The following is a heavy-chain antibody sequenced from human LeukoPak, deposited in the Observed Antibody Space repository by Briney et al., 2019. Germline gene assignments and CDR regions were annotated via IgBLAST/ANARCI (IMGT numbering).Heavy chain of an antibody. CDR2: IQNSAIYRAKI. V-gene: IGHV4-59*08. J-gene: IGHJ6*02. D-gene: IGHD6-6*01. CDR3: ARLSSTLYYSMDV. Sequence: PSETLSLTCAVSGGSISSYYWTWIRQPPGKGLEWVGYIQNSAIYRAKIKSSPSLQSRVSLSIDTSKNQVSLTVISVTAADTAVYYCARLSSTLYYSMDVWGPGTAVTVSS. CDR1: GGSISSYY.